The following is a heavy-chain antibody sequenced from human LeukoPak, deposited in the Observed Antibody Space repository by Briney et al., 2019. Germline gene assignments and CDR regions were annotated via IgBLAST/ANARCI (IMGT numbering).Heavy chain of an antibody. CDR3: AKAAPSLDAFDI. CDR2: ISDSGGST. J-gene: IGHJ3*02. CDR1: VFTFSIYA. V-gene: IGHV3-23*01. Sequence: GGSLRLSCAASVFTFSIYAMSWVRQARGEGLEWVSAISDSGGSTYYADSVKGRFTICRDNSKNTLYLKMNRLRDEDTAVYYCAKAAPSLDAFDIWGQGTMVTVSS.